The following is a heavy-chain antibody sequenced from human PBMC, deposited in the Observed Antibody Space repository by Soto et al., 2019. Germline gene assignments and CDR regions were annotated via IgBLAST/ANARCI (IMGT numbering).Heavy chain of an antibody. D-gene: IGHD1-26*01. CDR2: ISAYNGNT. J-gene: IGHJ4*02. Sequence: QVQLVQSGAEVKKPGASVKVSCKASGYTFTSYGISWVRQAPGQGLEWMGWISAYNGNTKYAQKLQGRVTTTTDTSTSTAYMELRSLSSDDTAVYYCARYLGGSYYAPVDYWGQGTLVTVSS. V-gene: IGHV1-18*01. CDR3: ARYLGGSYYAPVDY. CDR1: GYTFTSYG.